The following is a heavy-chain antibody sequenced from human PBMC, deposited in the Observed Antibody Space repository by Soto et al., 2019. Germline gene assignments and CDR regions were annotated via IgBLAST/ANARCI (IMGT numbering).Heavy chain of an antibody. CDR1: GFTFSSYA. CDR3: AKDLIIALLVSSAFDI. D-gene: IGHD3-10*01. CDR2: ISGSGGST. V-gene: IGHV3-23*01. Sequence: GGSLRLSCAASGFTFSSYAMSWVRQAPGKGLEWVSAISGSGGSTYYADSVKGRFTISRDNSKNTLYLQMNSLRAEDTAVYYCAKDLIIALLVSSAFDIWGQGTMVTVSS. J-gene: IGHJ3*02.